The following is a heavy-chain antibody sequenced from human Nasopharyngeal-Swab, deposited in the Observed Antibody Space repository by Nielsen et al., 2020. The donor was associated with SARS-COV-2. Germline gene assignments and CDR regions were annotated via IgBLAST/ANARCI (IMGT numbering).Heavy chain of an antibody. CDR1: GFTFSSYS. V-gene: IGHV3-48*02. J-gene: IGHJ5*02. D-gene: IGHD5-18*01. Sequence: GESLKISCAASGFTFSSYSMNWVRQAPGKGLEWVSYISSSSSTIYYADSVKGRFTISRDNAKNSLYLQMNSLRDEDTAVYYCAREIAYTAVAYGWFDPWGQGTLVTVSS. CDR3: AREIAYTAVAYGWFDP. CDR2: ISSSSSTI.